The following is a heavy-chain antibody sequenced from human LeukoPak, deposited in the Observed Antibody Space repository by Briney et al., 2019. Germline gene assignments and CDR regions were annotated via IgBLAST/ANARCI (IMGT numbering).Heavy chain of an antibody. Sequence: SETLSLTCAVYGGSFSGYYWSWIRQPPGKGLEWIGEINHSGSTNYNPSLKSRVTISVDTSKNQFSLKLSSVTAADTAVYYCARESPHTYYYYYMDVWGKGTTVTISS. J-gene: IGHJ6*03. CDR3: ARESPHTYYYYYMDV. CDR1: GGSFSGYY. V-gene: IGHV4-34*01. CDR2: INHSGST.